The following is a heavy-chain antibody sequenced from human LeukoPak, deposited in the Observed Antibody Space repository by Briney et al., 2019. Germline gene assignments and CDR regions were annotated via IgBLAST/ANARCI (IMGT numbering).Heavy chain of an antibody. V-gene: IGHV4-59*01. CDR3: ARHYDSSGFYFGY. CDR2: IYYSGTT. Sequence: SETLSLTCTVSGGSISGYYWSWIRQPPGKGLEWIGYIYYSGTTHYNPSLKSRVTISVDTSKNQFSLELSSVTAADTAVYYCARHYDSSGFYFGYWGQGTLVTVSS. D-gene: IGHD3-22*01. CDR1: GGSISGYY. J-gene: IGHJ4*02.